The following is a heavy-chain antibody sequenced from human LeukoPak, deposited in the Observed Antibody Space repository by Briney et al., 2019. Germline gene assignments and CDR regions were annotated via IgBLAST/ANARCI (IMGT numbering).Heavy chain of an antibody. Sequence: GGSLRLSCAASGFTFSDYYMSWIRQAPGKGLEWVSYISSSGSTIYYADPEKGRFTISRDNAKNSLYLQMNSLRAEDTAVYYCARDHCTNGVCYLYYGMDVWGQGTTVTVSS. V-gene: IGHV3-11*01. CDR2: ISSSGSTI. CDR3: ARDHCTNGVCYLYYGMDV. D-gene: IGHD2-8*01. CDR1: GFTFSDYY. J-gene: IGHJ6*02.